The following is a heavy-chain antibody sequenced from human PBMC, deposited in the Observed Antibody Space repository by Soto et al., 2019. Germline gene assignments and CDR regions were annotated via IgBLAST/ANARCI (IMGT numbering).Heavy chain of an antibody. Sequence: PGESLKISCKGSGYSFTSYWISWVRQMPGKGLEWMGRIDPSDSYTNYSPSFQGHVTISADKSISTAYLQWSSLKASDTAMYYCARHAEKKQLVFPGLRRTNNWFDPWGQGTLVTVSS. CDR2: IDPSDSYT. J-gene: IGHJ5*02. CDR3: ARHAEKKQLVFPGLRRTNNWFDP. V-gene: IGHV5-10-1*01. CDR1: GYSFTSYW. D-gene: IGHD6-13*01.